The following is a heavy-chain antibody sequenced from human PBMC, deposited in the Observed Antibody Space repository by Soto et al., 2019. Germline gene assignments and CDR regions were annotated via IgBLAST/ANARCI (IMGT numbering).Heavy chain of an antibody. V-gene: IGHV3-30*18. CDR2: ISYDGSNK. CDR1: GFTFSSYG. D-gene: IGHD6-13*01. Sequence: SGGSLRLSCAASGFTFSSYGMHWVRQAPGKGLEWVAVISYDGSNKYYADSVKGRFTISRDNSKNTLYLQMNSLRAEDTAVYYCAKDREYSSSWTSRYYGMDVWGQGTTVTVSS. J-gene: IGHJ6*02. CDR3: AKDREYSSSWTSRYYGMDV.